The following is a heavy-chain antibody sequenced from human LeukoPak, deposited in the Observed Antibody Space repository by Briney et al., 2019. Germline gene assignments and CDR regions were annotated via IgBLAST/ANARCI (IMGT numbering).Heavy chain of an antibody. Sequence: GGSLRLSCAASGFTFSNYYMSWVRQAPGKGLEWVSVIYSGGSTYYADSVKGRFTISRHISQNTLYLQMNSLRAEDTAVYYCARVRLGSGWSLFDFWGQGTLVTVSS. CDR2: IYSGGST. CDR3: ARVRLGSGWSLFDF. D-gene: IGHD6-19*01. J-gene: IGHJ4*02. V-gene: IGHV3-53*04. CDR1: GFTFSNYY.